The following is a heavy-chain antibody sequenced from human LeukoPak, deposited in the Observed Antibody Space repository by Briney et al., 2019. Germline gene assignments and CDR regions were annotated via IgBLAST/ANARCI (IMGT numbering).Heavy chain of an antibody. V-gene: IGHV3-23*01. CDR1: GFTFSSYA. D-gene: IGHD3-22*01. J-gene: IGHJ4*02. Sequence: GGSLRLSCAASGFTFSSYAMSWVRQAPGKGLEWVSAISGSGGSTHYADSVKGRFTISRDNSKNTLYLQMNSLRAEDTAVYYCAKDLYYYDSSGYLDYWGQGTLVTVSS. CDR2: ISGSGGST. CDR3: AKDLYYYDSSGYLDY.